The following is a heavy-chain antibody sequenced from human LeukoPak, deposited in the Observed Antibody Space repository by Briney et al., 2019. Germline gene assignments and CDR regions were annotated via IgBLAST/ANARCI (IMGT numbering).Heavy chain of an antibody. J-gene: IGHJ5*02. CDR3: ARGSGINHYNWFDP. Sequence: TGGSLILSCAASGFSFSSYAMNWVRQAPGKGLEWVSGIRDSGDSTFYADSVKGRFTISRDNSKNTLSPHMDSLRADDTALYYCARGSGINHYNWFDPWGQGTLVTVSS. CDR1: GFSFSSYA. D-gene: IGHD6-13*01. V-gene: IGHV3-23*01. CDR2: IRDSGDST.